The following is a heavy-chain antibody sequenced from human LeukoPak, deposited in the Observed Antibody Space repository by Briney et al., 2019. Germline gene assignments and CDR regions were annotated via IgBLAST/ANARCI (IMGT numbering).Heavy chain of an antibody. CDR2: ISSNGGST. Sequence: GGSLRLSCAASGFTFSSYAMHWVRQAPGKGLEYVSAISSNGGSTYYANSVKGRFTISRDNSKNTLYLQMGSLRAEDMAVYYCARDGYGSSWYSNPGPFDYWGQGTLVTVSS. D-gene: IGHD6-13*01. V-gene: IGHV3-64*01. J-gene: IGHJ4*02. CDR1: GFTFSSYA. CDR3: ARDGYGSSWYSNPGPFDY.